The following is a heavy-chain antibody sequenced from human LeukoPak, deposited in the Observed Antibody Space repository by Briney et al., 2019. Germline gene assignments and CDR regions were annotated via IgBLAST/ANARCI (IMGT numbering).Heavy chain of an antibody. Sequence: GGSLRPSCAASGFTFSSYAMSWVRQAPGKGLEWVSAISGSGGSTYYADSVKGRFTISRDNSKNTLYLQMNSLRAEDTAVYYCAKDLEDSSSWFHKGVFDYWGQGTLVTVSS. CDR2: ISGSGGST. CDR1: GFTFSSYA. V-gene: IGHV3-23*01. J-gene: IGHJ4*02. D-gene: IGHD6-13*01. CDR3: AKDLEDSSSWFHKGVFDY.